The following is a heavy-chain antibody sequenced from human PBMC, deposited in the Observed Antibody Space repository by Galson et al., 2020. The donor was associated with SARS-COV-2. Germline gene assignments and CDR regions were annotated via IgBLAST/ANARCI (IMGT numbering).Heavy chain of an antibody. CDR1: GFTFSSYA. Sequence: GESLKISCAASGFTFSSYAMSWVRQAPGKGLEWVSAISGSGGSTYYADSVKGRFTTSRDNSKKTLYLELDSLRGDDTAVYYCARKSGESGSYPIDHWGQGTLVTVSS. J-gene: IGHJ4*02. CDR3: ARKSGESGSYPIDH. D-gene: IGHD1-26*01. CDR2: ISGSGGST. V-gene: IGHV3-23*01.